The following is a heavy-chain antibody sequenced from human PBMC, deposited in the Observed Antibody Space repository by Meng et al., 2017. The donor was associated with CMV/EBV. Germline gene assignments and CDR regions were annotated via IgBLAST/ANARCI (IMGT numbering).Heavy chain of an antibody. CDR2: IYRGGVST. CDR1: GFTFSDYY. V-gene: IGHV3-23*03. D-gene: IGHD6-13*01. J-gene: IGHJ4*02. CDR3: AKLAGSSWYGSYFDY. Sequence: GESLKISCAASGFTFSDYYMSWIRQAPGKGLEWVSFIYRGGVSTYYADSVRGRFTISRDNSKNALYLQMNSLRAEDTAVYYCAKLAGSSWYGSYFDYWGQGTLVTVSS.